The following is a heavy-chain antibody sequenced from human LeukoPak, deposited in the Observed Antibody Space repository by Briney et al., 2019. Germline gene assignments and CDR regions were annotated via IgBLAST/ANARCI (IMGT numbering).Heavy chain of an antibody. CDR1: GGTFSSYA. CDR3: ARSAVADTLSAYYFGY. Sequence: ASVKVSCKASGGTFSSYAISWVRQAPGQGLEWMGGIIPIFGTANYAQKLQGRVTMTTESSTNTAYMELRSLRSDDTAVYYCARSAVADTLSAYYFGYWGQGTLVTVSS. D-gene: IGHD6-19*01. V-gene: IGHV1-69*05. CDR2: IIPIFGTA. J-gene: IGHJ4*02.